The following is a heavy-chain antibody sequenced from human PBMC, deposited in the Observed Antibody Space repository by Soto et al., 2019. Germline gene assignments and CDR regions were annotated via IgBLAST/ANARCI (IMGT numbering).Heavy chain of an antibody. CDR1: GGTFSSYA. CDR2: IIPIFGTA. D-gene: IGHD4-17*01. V-gene: IGHV1-69*01. CDR3: ARALTLRCYNTLFDY. J-gene: IGHJ4*02. Sequence: QVQLVQSGAEVKKPGSSVKVSCKASGGTFSSYAISWVRQAPGQGLEWMGGIIPIFGTANYAQKVQGRVTMTADESTSTAYMELSSLRSEDTAVYYCARALTLRCYNTLFDYWGQGTLVTVSS.